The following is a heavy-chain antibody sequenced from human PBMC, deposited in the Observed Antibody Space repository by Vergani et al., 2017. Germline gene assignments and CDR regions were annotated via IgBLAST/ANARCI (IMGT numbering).Heavy chain of an antibody. V-gene: IGHV1-58*02. Sequence: QMQLVQSGPEVKKPGTSVKVSCKASGFTFTSSAMQWVRQARGQRLEWIGWIVVGSGNTNYAQKFQGRVTITADESTSTAYMELSSLRSEYTAVYYCASLARDMGSGSYWGADGMDVWGQGTTVTVSS. CDR2: IVVGSGNT. J-gene: IGHJ6*02. CDR1: GFTFTSSA. CDR3: ASLARDMGSGSYWGADGMDV. D-gene: IGHD3-10*01.